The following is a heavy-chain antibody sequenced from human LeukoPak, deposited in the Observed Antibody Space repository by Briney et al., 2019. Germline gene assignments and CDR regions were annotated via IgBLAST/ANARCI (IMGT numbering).Heavy chain of an antibody. J-gene: IGHJ4*02. CDR1: GGSFSGYY. D-gene: IGHD2-15*01. CDR2: INHSGST. Sequence: PSETLSLTCAVYGGSFSGYYWSWIRQPPGKGLEWNGEINHSGSTNYNPSLKSRVTISVDTSKNQFSLKLSSVTAADTAVYYCARGSRTHRISYFDYWGQGTLVTVSS. CDR3: ARGSRTHRISYFDY. V-gene: IGHV4-34*01.